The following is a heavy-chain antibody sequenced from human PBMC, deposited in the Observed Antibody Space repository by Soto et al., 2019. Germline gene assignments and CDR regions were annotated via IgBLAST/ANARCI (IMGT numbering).Heavy chain of an antibody. Sequence: GGSLRLSCAASGFTFTRYSMNWVRQAPGKGLEWVSSISSTTNYIYYGDSMKGRFTISRDNAKNSLYLEMNSLRAEDTAVYYCARESEDLTSNFDYWGQGPLVPVSS. CDR2: ISSTTNYI. CDR3: ARESEDLTSNFDY. CDR1: GFTFTRYS. J-gene: IGHJ4*02. V-gene: IGHV3-21*06.